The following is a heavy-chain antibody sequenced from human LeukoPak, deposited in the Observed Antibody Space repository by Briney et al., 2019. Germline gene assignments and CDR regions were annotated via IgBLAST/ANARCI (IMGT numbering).Heavy chain of an antibody. V-gene: IGHV1-69*13. Sequence: SVKVSCKASGGTFSSYAISWVRQAPGQGLEWMGGIIPIFGTANYAQKFQGRVTITADESTSTAYMELSSLRSEDTAVYYCASDCSSTSCPPPPRGGGAFDIWGQGTMVTVSS. J-gene: IGHJ3*02. D-gene: IGHD2-2*01. CDR2: IIPIFGTA. CDR1: GGTFSSYA. CDR3: ASDCSSTSCPPPPRGGGAFDI.